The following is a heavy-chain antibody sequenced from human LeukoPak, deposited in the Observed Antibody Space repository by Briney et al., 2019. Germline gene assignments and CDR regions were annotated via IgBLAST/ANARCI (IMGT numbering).Heavy chain of an antibody. CDR3: ANLYGDYPDY. CDR1: GFTFSSYG. J-gene: IGHJ4*02. D-gene: IGHD4-17*01. V-gene: IGHV3-30*18. Sequence: GGSLRLSCAASGFTFSSYGMHWVRQAPGKGLEWVAVISYDGSGEYYVDSVKGRFTISRDNSKSTLYLQMNSLRVEDTAVYYCANLYGDYPDYWGQGTLVTVSS. CDR2: ISYDGSGE.